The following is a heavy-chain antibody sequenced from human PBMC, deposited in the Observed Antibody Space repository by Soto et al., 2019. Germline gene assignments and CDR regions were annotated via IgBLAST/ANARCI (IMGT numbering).Heavy chain of an antibody. CDR1: GFTFSSYS. CDR3: ARDQVPAAPPSRFWYFDL. V-gene: IGHV3-21*01. D-gene: IGHD2-2*01. Sequence: EVQLVESGGGLVKPGGSLRLSCAASGFTFSSYSMNWVRQAPGKGLEWVSSISSSSSYIYYADSVKGRFTISRDNAKNSLYLQMNSLRAEDTAVYYCARDQVPAAPPSRFWYFDLWGRGTLVTVSS. CDR2: ISSSSSYI. J-gene: IGHJ2*01.